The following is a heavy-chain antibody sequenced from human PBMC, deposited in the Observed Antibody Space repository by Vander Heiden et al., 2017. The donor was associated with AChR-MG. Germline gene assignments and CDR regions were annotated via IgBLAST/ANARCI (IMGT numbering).Heavy chain of an antibody. V-gene: IGHV1-2*06. CDR1: GYTFTGYY. D-gene: IGHD6-13*01. Sequence: QVQLVQSGAEVKKPGASVKVSCKASGYTFTGYYMHWVRQAPGQGLEWMGRINPNSGGTNYAQKVQGRVTMTRDTSISTAYMELSRLRSDDTAVYYCARHSSSGGFYAFDIWGQGTMVTVSS. CDR2: INPNSGGT. J-gene: IGHJ3*02. CDR3: ARHSSSGGFYAFDI.